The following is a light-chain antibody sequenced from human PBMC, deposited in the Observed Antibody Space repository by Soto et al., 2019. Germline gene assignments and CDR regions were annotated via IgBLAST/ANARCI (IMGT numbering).Light chain of an antibody. V-gene: IGKV3-20*01. J-gene: IGKJ1*01. CDR1: QSVSSSY. CDR3: QRYGGSPT. CDR2: AAS. Sequence: EIVLTQSPGTLSLSPGERATLSCRASQSVSSSYLAWYQQKPGQAPRLLIYAASSRATGIPDRFSGSGSGTDFTLSISRLEPEDFAMYYCQRYGGSPTLGQGTKVEIK.